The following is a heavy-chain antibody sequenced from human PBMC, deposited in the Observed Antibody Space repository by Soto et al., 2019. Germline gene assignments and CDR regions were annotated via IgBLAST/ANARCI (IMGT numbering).Heavy chain of an antibody. CDR1: GFTFSSYA. CDR3: AKRYYSFTKRVDYFDY. V-gene: IGHV3-23*01. D-gene: IGHD1-26*01. Sequence: GGSLRLSCAASGFTFSSYAMSWVRQAPGKGLEWVSAISGSGGSTYYADSVKGRFTISRDNSKNTLYLQMNSLRAEDTAVYYCAKRYYSFTKRVDYFDYWGQGILVTVSS. J-gene: IGHJ4*02. CDR2: ISGSGGST.